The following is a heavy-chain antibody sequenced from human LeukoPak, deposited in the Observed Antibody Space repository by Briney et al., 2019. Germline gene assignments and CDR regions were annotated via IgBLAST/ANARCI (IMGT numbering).Heavy chain of an antibody. CDR3: ARDLRGYCSSTSCSHGFPFDY. D-gene: IGHD2-2*01. Sequence: ASVKVSCKASGYTFTGYYMHWVRQAPGQGLEWMGWINPNSGGTNYAQKFQGRVTMTRDTSISTAYMELSRLRSDGTAVYYCARDLRGYCSSTSCSHGFPFDYWGQGTLVTVSS. CDR1: GYTFTGYY. CDR2: INPNSGGT. V-gene: IGHV1-2*02. J-gene: IGHJ4*02.